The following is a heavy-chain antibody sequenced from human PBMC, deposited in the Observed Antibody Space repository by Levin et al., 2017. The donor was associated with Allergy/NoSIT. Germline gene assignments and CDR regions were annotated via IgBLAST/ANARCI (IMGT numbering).Heavy chain of an antibody. D-gene: IGHD6-19*01. CDR3: VKGSSAWFFLDY. J-gene: IGHJ4*02. CDR2: IWTTGDGT. V-gene: IGHV3-64D*06. Sequence: LTGGSLRLSCSVSGFTFSSYVMHWVRQAPGKGLEYVSAIWTTGDGTYYADSVKGRFTISRDNSKSTLYLQMSGLRVEDTAVYYCVKGSSAWFFLDYWGQGALVTVSS. CDR1: GFTFSSYV.